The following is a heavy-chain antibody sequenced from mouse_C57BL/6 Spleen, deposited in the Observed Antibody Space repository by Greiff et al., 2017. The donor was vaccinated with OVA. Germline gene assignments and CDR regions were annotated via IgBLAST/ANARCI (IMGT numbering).Heavy chain of an antibody. J-gene: IGHJ3*01. CDR3: ARHGSSSPAWFAY. V-gene: IGHV5-6*01. CDR2: ISSGGSYT. CDR1: GFTFSSYG. D-gene: IGHD1-1*01. Sequence: EVKLMESGGDLVKPGGSLKLSCAASGFTFSSYGMSWVRQTPDKRLEWVATISSGGSYTYYPDSVKGRFTISRDNAKNTLYLQMSSLKSEDTAMYYCARHGSSSPAWFAYWGQGTLVTVSA.